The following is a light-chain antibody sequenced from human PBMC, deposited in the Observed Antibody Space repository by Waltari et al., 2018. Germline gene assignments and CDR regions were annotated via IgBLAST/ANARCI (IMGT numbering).Light chain of an antibody. V-gene: IGKV1-39*01. CDR2: KAS. Sequence: DLQMTQSPSSLSASVGDRVTITCRASENVNNYLNRYQQKPGKAPKLLIYKASTFQSGVPSRFSGSGSGADYTFTISSLQSEDVATFYCQHNYGTPFTFGGGTKVEIK. J-gene: IGKJ4*01. CDR3: QHNYGTPFT. CDR1: ENVNNY.